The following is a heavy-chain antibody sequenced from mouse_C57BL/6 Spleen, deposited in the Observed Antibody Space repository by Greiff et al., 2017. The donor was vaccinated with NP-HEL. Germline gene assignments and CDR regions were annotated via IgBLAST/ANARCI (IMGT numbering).Heavy chain of an antibody. CDR3: ARGEDYYGSSWFAY. V-gene: IGHV3-6*01. J-gene: IGHJ3*01. CDR1: GYSITSGYY. CDR2: ISYDGSN. Sequence: EVKLQESGPGLVKPSQSLSLTCSVTGYSITSGYYWNWIRQFPGNKLEWMGYISYDGSNNYNPSLKNRISITRDTSKNQFFLTLNSVTTEDTATYYCARGEDYYGSSWFAYWGQGTLVTVSA. D-gene: IGHD1-1*01.